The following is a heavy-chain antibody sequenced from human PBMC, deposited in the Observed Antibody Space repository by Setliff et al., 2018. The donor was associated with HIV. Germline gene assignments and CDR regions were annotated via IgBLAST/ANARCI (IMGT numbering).Heavy chain of an antibody. CDR2: LHSLGSSRVSGTP. D-gene: IGHD2-2*01. V-gene: IGHV4-4*08. CDR3: ARGLSSQTYWGTRPLGLDY. CDR1: SGSMTGHY. Sequence: PSETLSLTCSVSSGSMTGHYWTWVRQPPGKGLEWIGYLHSLGSSRVSGTPNYSPSLKSRITISLDTSKRQSSLTMTSVTAADTAVYYCARGLSSQTYWGTRPLGLDYWGQGSLVTVSS. J-gene: IGHJ4*01.